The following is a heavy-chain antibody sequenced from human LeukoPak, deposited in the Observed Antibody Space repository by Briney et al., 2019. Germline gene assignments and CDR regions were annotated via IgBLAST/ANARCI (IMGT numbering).Heavy chain of an antibody. D-gene: IGHD4-17*01. Sequence: GGSLRLSCAASGFTFSDYYMSWIRQAPGKGLEWVSYISSSGSTIYYADSVKGRFTISRDNAKNSLYLQMNSLRAEDTAVYYCAGSTTTVTTLGYMDVWGKGTTVTVSS. CDR2: ISSSGSTI. CDR3: AGSTTTVTTLGYMDV. CDR1: GFTFSDYY. V-gene: IGHV3-11*01. J-gene: IGHJ6*03.